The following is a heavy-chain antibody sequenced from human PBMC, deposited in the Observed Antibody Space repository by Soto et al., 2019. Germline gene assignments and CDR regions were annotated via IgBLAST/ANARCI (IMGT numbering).Heavy chain of an antibody. V-gene: IGHV4-34*01. D-gene: IGHD3-10*01. CDR3: ARDLDGSGSYYTDY. Sequence: QVQLQQWGAGLLKPSETLSLTCAVYGGSFSGYYWTWIRQPPGKGLEWIGEINHGGTTHYNPSLKSRVTISVDTSKNQFSLKLSSVTAADTAVYYCARDLDGSGSYYTDYWGQGTLVTVSS. CDR2: INHGGTT. CDR1: GGSFSGYY. J-gene: IGHJ4*02.